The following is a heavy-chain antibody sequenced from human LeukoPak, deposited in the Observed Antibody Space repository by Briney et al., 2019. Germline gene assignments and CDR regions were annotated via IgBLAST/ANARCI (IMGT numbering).Heavy chain of an antibody. V-gene: IGHV3-7*01. J-gene: IGHJ6*02. CDR3: ARGRYCTSSSCSYFYYYGMDV. D-gene: IGHD2-2*01. CDR1: GFTFRTYW. Sequence: GGSLRLSCAASGFTFRTYWMSWVRQAPGKGLEWVANIKQDGSEEYYVDSVKGRFTISRDNAKSSLYLQMNSLRAEDTAVYYCARGRYCTSSSCSYFYYYGMDVWGQGTTVTVSS. CDR2: IKQDGSEE.